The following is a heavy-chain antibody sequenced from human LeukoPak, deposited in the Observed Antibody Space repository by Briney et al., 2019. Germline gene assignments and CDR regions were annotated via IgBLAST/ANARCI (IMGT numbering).Heavy chain of an antibody. CDR3: ARYNGDLTGGFDY. CDR2: INPSGGST. CDR1: GYSFISYY. J-gene: IGHJ4*02. Sequence: ASVKVSCKASGYSFISYYMHWVRQAPGQGLEWMGIINPSGGSTGYAQKFRGRITMTRDTSTSTVYMELSSLRSEDTAVYYCARYNGDLTGGFDYWGQGTLVTVSS. V-gene: IGHV1-46*01. D-gene: IGHD4-17*01.